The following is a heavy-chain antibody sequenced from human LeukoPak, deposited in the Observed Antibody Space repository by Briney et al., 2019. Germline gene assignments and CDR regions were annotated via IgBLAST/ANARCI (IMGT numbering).Heavy chain of an antibody. CDR2: INHSGST. J-gene: IGHJ4*02. Sequence: PSETLSLTCTVSGGSISSSSYYWGWIRQPPGKGLEWIGEINHSGSTNYNPSLKSRVTISVDTSKNQFSLKLSSVTAADTAVYYCARTPYLCSGGSCYSGYFDYWGQGTLVTVSS. V-gene: IGHV4-39*07. D-gene: IGHD2-15*01. CDR1: GGSISSSSYY. CDR3: ARTPYLCSGGSCYSGYFDY.